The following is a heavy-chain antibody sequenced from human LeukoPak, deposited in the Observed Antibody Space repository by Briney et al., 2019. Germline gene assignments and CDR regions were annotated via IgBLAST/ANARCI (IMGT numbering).Heavy chain of an antibody. J-gene: IGHJ6*03. CDR3: ARSRGQVSYYYYYYMDV. CDR2: IFHIGST. V-gene: IGHV4-59*01. CDR1: GGSISSYY. D-gene: IGHD2-8*01. Sequence: SETLSLTCTVSGGSISSYYWSWIRQPPGKGLGWIGYIFHIGSTNYNPSLKSRVTISVDTSRNQVSLKLNSVTAADTAVYYCARSRGQVSYYYYYYMDVWGKGTTVTVSS.